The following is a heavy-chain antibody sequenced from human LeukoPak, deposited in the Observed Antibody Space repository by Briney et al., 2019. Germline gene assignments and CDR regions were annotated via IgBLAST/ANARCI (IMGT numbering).Heavy chain of an antibody. J-gene: IGHJ2*01. V-gene: IGHV3-23*01. CDR3: AKDRTEGASYWYFDL. D-gene: IGHD1-26*01. Sequence: GGSLRLSCTASGVTLSSYAMSWARQAPGKGLEWVSGISSSGSGGNTYYADSVKGRFTISRDSSKNTLFLHMNTLRAEDTAIYYCAKDRTEGASYWYFDLWGRGTLVTVSS. CDR2: ISSSGSGGNT. CDR1: GVTLSSYA.